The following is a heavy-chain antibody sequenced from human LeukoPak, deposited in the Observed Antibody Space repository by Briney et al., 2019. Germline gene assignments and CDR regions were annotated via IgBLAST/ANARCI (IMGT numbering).Heavy chain of an antibody. CDR2: ISGSGGST. D-gene: IGHD6-6*01. CDR3: AKSQVGSSSSGFDY. V-gene: IGHV3-23*01. Sequence: PGGSLRLSCAASGFTFSSYAMSWVRQAPGKGLEWVSAISGSGGSTYYADSVKGRFTISRDNSKNTLYLQMNSLRAEDTAVYYCAKSQVGSSSSGFDYWGQGTLVTVSP. J-gene: IGHJ4*02. CDR1: GFTFSSYA.